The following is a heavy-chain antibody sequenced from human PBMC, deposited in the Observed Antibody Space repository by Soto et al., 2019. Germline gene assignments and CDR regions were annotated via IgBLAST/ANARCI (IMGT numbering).Heavy chain of an antibody. CDR1: GYTFPGYY. CDR3: ARDRYGSSYPSYYYYGMDV. CDR2: INPNSCGT. V-gene: IGHV1-2*04. D-gene: IGHD3-10*01. Sequence: ASVKVSSEASGYTFPGYYMHWVRQAPGQGLEWMGWINPNSCGTNYAQKFQGWVTMTRDTSISTAYMELSRLRSDDTAVYYCARDRYGSSYPSYYYYGMDVWGRGTTVPVSS. J-gene: IGHJ6*02.